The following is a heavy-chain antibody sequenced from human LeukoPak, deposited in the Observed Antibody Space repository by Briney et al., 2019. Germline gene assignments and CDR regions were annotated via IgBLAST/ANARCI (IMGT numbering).Heavy chain of an antibody. V-gene: IGHV1-69*05. CDR2: IIPIFGTA. Sequence: ASVKVSCKASGGTFSSYAISWVRQAPGQGLEWMGGIIPIFGTANYAQKFQGRVTITTDESTSTAYMELSSLRSEDTAVYYCARGGLRYFDWLLRWGQGTLVTVSS. CDR3: ARGGLRYFDWLLR. CDR1: GGTFSSYA. J-gene: IGHJ4*02. D-gene: IGHD3-9*01.